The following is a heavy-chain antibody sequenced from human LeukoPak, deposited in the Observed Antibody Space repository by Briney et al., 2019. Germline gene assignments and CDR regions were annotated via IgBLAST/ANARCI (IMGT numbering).Heavy chain of an antibody. J-gene: IGHJ4*02. Sequence: ASVKVSCKASGYTFTKYTIHWVRQAPGQRLERMGWINIGNGNTKHSQKFQGRVTITRDTSASTVYMELSSLRSEDTAVYYCARAGDIVATINYWGQGTLVTVSS. CDR2: INIGNGNT. CDR3: ARAGDIVATINY. D-gene: IGHD5-12*01. V-gene: IGHV1-3*04. CDR1: GYTFTKYT.